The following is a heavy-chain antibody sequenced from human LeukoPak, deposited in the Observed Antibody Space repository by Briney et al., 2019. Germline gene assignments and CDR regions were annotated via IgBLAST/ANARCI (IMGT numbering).Heavy chain of an antibody. CDR3: ARGDYGDYFVGGHWFDP. V-gene: IGHV4-34*01. CDR2: INHSGST. J-gene: IGHJ5*02. D-gene: IGHD4-17*01. Sequence: TPSETLSPTCAVYGGSFSGYYLSWIRQPPGKGLEWIGEINHSGSTNYNPSLKSRVTISVDTSKNQFSLKLSSVTAADTAVYYCARGDYGDYFVGGHWFDPWGQGTLVTVSS. CDR1: GGSFSGYY.